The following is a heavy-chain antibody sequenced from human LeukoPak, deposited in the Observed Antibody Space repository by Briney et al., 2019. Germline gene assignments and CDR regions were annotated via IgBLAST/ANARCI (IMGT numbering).Heavy chain of an antibody. D-gene: IGHD2-2*01. CDR2: IMGSGGST. J-gene: IGHJ4*02. CDR3: AKGKLGYCSSTSCYEFDY. CDR1: GFTFSSYA. Sequence: GGSLRLSCAASGFTFSSYAMSWFGRPQGKGLGWSSLIMGSGGSTYYADSVKGRFTISRDNSKNTLYLQMNSLRAEDTAVYYCAKGKLGYCSSTSCYEFDYWGQGTLVTVSS. V-gene: IGHV3-23*01.